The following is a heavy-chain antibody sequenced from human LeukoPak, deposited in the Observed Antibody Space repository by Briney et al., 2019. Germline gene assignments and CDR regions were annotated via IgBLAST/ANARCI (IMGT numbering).Heavy chain of an antibody. J-gene: IGHJ4*02. CDR2: IIPIFGTA. CDR1: GGTFSSYA. CDR3: ASVRDGYNFFDY. Sequence: SVKVSCKASGGTFSSYAISWVRQAPGQGLEWMGGIIPIFGTANYAQRFQGRVTITADESTSTAYMELSSLRSEDTAVYYCASVRDGYNFFDYWGQGTLVTVSS. D-gene: IGHD5-24*01. V-gene: IGHV1-69*13.